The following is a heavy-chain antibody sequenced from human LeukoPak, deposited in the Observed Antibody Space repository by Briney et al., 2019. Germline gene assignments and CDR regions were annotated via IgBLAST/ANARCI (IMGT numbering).Heavy chain of an antibody. D-gene: IGHD3-16*01. CDR3: ARLRLGSPDAFDI. J-gene: IGHJ3*02. Sequence: SETLSLTCTVSGGSISSSSYYWGWIRQPPGKGLEWIGNIYYSGSTYYNPSLKSRVTISVDTSKNQFSLKLSSVTAADTAVYYCARLRLGSPDAFDIWGQGTMVTVSS. CDR2: IYYSGST. CDR1: GGSISSSSYY. V-gene: IGHV4-39*01.